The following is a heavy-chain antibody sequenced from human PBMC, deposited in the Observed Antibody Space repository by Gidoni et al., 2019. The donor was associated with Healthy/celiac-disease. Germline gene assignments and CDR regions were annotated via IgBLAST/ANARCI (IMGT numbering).Heavy chain of an antibody. CDR1: GFSLSTSGVG. CDR2: IYWNDDK. V-gene: IGHV2-5*01. J-gene: IGHJ3*02. D-gene: IGHD3-22*01. Sequence: QITLKESGPTLVKPTQTLTLTCTFSGFSLSTSGVGVGWIRQPPGKALEWLALIYWNDDKRYSPSLKSSLTITKDTSKNQVVLTMTNMDPVDTATYCCAHLHMNRWIYDSSGRDAFDIWGQGTMVTVSS. CDR3: AHLHMNRWIYDSSGRDAFDI.